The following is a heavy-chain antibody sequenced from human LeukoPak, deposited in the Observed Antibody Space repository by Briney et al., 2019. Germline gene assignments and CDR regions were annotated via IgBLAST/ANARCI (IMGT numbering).Heavy chain of an antibody. CDR3: ARDQGRADCSSTSCPLWFDP. J-gene: IGHJ5*02. CDR1: GFTFSSYA. CDR2: ISYDGSNK. V-gene: IGHV3-30-3*01. D-gene: IGHD2-2*01. Sequence: GGSLRLSCTASGFTFSSYAMHWVRQAPGKGLEWVTIISYDGSNKYYADSVKGRFTISRDNSKNTLYLQMNSLRTEDTAVYYCARDQGRADCSSTSCPLWFDPWGRGTLVTVSS.